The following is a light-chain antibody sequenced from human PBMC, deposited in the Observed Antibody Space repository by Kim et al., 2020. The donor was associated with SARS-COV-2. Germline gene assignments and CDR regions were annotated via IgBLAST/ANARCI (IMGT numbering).Light chain of an antibody. J-gene: IGKJ2*01. CDR3: QQRSNWPHT. CDR1: QRLSSY. V-gene: IGKV3-11*01. CDR2: DAS. Sequence: SWSPGEGAAVTGRASQRLSSYLAWYQQKPGQAPRLLIYDASNRATGIPARFSGSVSETDFTLTISCLEPEDFAVYYCQQRSNWPHTFGQGTKLEI.